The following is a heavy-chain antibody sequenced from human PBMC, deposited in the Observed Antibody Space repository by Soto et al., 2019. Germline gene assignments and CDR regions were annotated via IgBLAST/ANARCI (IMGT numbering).Heavy chain of an antibody. CDR2: ISYDGSNK. CDR1: GFTFSSYS. D-gene: IGHD2-2*01. V-gene: IGHV3-30*18. J-gene: IGHJ6*02. Sequence: GGSLRLSCAASGFTFSSYSMSWVRQAPGKGLEWVAVISYDGSNKYYADSVKGRFTISRDNSKNTLYLQMNSLRAEDTAVYYCAKDIVVVPAASYYYYYGMDVWGQGTTVTVSS. CDR3: AKDIVVVPAASYYYYYGMDV.